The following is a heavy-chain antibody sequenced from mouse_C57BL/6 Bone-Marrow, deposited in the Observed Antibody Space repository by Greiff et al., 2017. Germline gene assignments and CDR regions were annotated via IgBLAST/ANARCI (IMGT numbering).Heavy chain of an antibody. CDR1: GYTFTDYE. D-gene: IGHD2-2*01. Sequence: QVQLQQSGAELVRPGASVTLSCKASGYTFTDYEMHWVKQTPVHGLEWIGAIDPETGGTAYNQKFKGKAILTADKSSSTAYMELRSLTSEDSAVYYGTRNGRSAKVTTRWYLDDWGTGTTVTVSS. CDR2: IDPETGGT. CDR3: TRNGRSAKVTTRWYLDD. J-gene: IGHJ1*03. V-gene: IGHV1-15*01.